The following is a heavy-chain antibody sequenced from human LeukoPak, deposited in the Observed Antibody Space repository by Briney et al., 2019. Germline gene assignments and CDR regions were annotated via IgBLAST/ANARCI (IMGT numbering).Heavy chain of an antibody. V-gene: IGHV3-23*01. J-gene: IGHJ4*02. CDR1: GYFFNNYA. CDR3: VKGGQDCSPTTCYYD. Sequence: GGSLRLSCVASGYFFNNYAVGWVRQAPGKGLEWVSAISGSGRTYYADSVKGRFTISRDNSKNTGYLQMNSLRAEDTAVYYCVKGGQDCSPTTCYYDWGQGTLVTVSS. CDR2: ISGSGRT. D-gene: IGHD2-2*01.